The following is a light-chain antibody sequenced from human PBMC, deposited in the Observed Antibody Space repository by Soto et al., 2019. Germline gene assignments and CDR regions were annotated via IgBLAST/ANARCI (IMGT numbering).Light chain of an antibody. J-gene: IGKJ2*01. CDR2: WAS. Sequence: DIVMNQSPDSLAVSLGERATINCKSSQSVLYSSSNKNYLAWYQQKPGQPPKLLIYWASTRESGVPDRFSGSGSGTDFTLTISSLQAEDVAVYYCQQCYTTPYTFGQGTKLELK. V-gene: IGKV4-1*01. CDR1: QSVLYSSSNKNY. CDR3: QQCYTTPYT.